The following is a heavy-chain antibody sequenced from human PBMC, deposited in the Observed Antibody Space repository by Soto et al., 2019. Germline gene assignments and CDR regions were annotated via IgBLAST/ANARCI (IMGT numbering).Heavy chain of an antibody. D-gene: IGHD1-26*01. Sequence: GGSLRLSCAASGFTFSSYGMHWVRQAPGKGLEWVAVIWYDGSDKYYADSVKGRFTISRDNSKNTLYLQMNSLRAEDTAVYYCARGRGNPYYYGMDVWGQGTTVTVSS. CDR1: GFTFSSYG. J-gene: IGHJ6*02. CDR2: IWYDGSDK. CDR3: ARGRGNPYYYGMDV. V-gene: IGHV3-33*01.